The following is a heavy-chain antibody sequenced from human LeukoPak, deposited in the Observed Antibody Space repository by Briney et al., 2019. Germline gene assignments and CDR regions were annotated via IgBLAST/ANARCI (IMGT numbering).Heavy chain of an antibody. CDR1: AFSLSAYN. CDR2: ISYTGTYI. J-gene: IGHJ4*02. CDR3: VRDRGTYRPIDY. D-gene: IGHD1-26*01. Sequence: GGSLRLSFAAFAFSLSAYNMNWVRQAPGKGLEWVSSISYTGTYIYYADSVKGRFTISRDNAQNSLYLQMNSLRAEDTAIYYCVRDRGTYRPIDYWGQGTLVTVSS. V-gene: IGHV3-21*04.